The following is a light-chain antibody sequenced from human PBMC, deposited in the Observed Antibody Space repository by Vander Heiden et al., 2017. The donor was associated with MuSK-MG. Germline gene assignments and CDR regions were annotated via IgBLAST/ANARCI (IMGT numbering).Light chain of an antibody. CDR2: GAS. J-gene: IGKJ4*02. CDR3: QQDNTWPLT. V-gene: IGKV3-15*01. Sequence: EVVMTQSPATLSVCPGARATLSCRASQSVSSNLAWYQQKPGQAPRLLMYGASTRATGIPARFSGRGSGTEFTLTISSLQSEDFALYYCQQDNTWPLTFGGGTKVENK. CDR1: QSVSSN.